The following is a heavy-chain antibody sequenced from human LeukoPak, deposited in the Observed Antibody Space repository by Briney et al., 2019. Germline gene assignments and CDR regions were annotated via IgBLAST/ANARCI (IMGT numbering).Heavy chain of an antibody. V-gene: IGHV3-30*03. D-gene: IGHD3-22*01. J-gene: IGHJ4*02. CDR3: AGDDSSGYFFDF. CDR2: ISHDGSNN. Sequence: GGSLRLSCAASGFTFSNYGMHWVRQAPGKGLEWVVVISHDGSNNNYADSVKGRFTISRDNSKNTLYLQMNSLRPEDTAVYFCAGDDSSGYFFDFWGQGTLVTVSS. CDR1: GFTFSNYG.